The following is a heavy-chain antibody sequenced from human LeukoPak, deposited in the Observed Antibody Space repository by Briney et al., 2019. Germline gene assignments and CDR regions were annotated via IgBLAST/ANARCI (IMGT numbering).Heavy chain of an antibody. D-gene: IGHD4-17*01. J-gene: IGHJ4*02. CDR3: AALGDYAVFGLDY. V-gene: IGHV4-59*08. CDR2: IYYTGST. Sequence: SETLSLTCSVSGGSISSYYWSWVRQPPGKGLEWIGNIYYTGSTNYNPSLKSRVIISIDTSKNQFSLRLSSVTAADTAVYYCAALGDYAVFGLDYWGQGTLVTISS. CDR1: GGSISSYY.